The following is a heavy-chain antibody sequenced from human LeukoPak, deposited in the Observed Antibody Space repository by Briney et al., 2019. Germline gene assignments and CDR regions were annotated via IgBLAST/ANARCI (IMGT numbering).Heavy chain of an antibody. CDR2: FDPEDGET. CDR1: GYTLTELS. V-gene: IGHV1-24*01. Sequence: ASVKVSCKVSGYTLTELSMHWVRQAPGKGLEWMGGFDPEDGETIYAQKFQGRVTMTEDTSTDTAYMELSSLRSEDTAVYCCATAGSGWGVYYYYGMDVWGQGTTVTVSS. D-gene: IGHD1-26*01. CDR3: ATAGSGWGVYYYYGMDV. J-gene: IGHJ6*02.